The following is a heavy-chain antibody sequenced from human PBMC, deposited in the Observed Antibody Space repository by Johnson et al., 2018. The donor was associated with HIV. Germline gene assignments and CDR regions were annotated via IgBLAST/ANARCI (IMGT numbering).Heavy chain of an antibody. CDR3: AKDRSTGWYPAFDI. Sequence: VQLVESGGGVVQPGGSMRLSCAASGFTFSSYWMSWVRQAPGKGLEWVANIKQDGSEKYYVDSVKGRFTISRENAKNSLYLQMNSLRAEDTALYYCAKDRSTGWYPAFDIWGKGTMVTVSS. CDR1: GFTFSSYW. CDR2: IKQDGSEK. V-gene: IGHV3-7*05. D-gene: IGHD6-19*01. J-gene: IGHJ3*02.